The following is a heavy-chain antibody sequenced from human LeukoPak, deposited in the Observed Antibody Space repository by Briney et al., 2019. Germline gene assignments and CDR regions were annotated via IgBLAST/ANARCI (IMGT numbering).Heavy chain of an antibody. J-gene: IGHJ4*02. D-gene: IGHD4-17*01. Sequence: GRSLRLSYAASGFTFSSYAMHWVRQAPGKGLEWVAVISYDGSNKYYADSVKGRFTISRDNSKNTLYLQMNSLRAEDTAVYYCVRVLTVTFDSWGQGTLVTVSS. CDR2: ISYDGSNK. CDR3: VRVLTVTFDS. CDR1: GFTFSSYA. V-gene: IGHV3-30-3*01.